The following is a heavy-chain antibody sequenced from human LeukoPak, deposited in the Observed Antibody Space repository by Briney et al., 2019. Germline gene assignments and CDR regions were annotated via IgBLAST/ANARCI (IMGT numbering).Heavy chain of an antibody. D-gene: IGHD4-23*01. J-gene: IGHJ3*02. V-gene: IGHV3-23*01. CDR1: GFTFSNYA. CDR3: YGGDSGTFDI. CDR2: ISASGGTT. Sequence: GGSLRLSCAASGFTFSNYAMNRVRQAPGKGLEWVSVISASGGTTFYADSVKGRFTIARDNSKNTLYLQMNSLRADDTAVYYCYGGDSGTFDIWGQGTRVTVSS.